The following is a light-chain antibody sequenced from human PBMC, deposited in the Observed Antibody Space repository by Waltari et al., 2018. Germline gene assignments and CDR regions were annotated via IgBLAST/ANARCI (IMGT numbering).Light chain of an antibody. Sequence: SYELTPPPSVAVSPGQTASITCSGDKLGAKFTCWDQQKPGQSTVLVIYQNNKRPSGIPERFSGSNAGNTATLTISGTQAMDEADYFCQAWDTSTGVFGTGTNVTVL. V-gene: IGLV3-1*01. CDR2: QNN. J-gene: IGLJ1*01. CDR1: KLGAKF. CDR3: QAWDTSTGV.